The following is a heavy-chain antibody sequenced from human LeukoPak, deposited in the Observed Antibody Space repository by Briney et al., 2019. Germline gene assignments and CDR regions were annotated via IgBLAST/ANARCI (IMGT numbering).Heavy chain of an antibody. CDR3: AKSLYGGCDY. Sequence: GGSLRLSCAASGFSFSTYAMSWVRQAPGKGLEWVSGVNGNGGSTSYADSVKGRFTIFRDNSKNTVYLQTNSLRVEDTAVYYCAKSLYGGCDYWGQGTVVTVSS. CDR1: GFSFSTYA. CDR2: VNGNGGST. J-gene: IGHJ4*02. D-gene: IGHD3-16*02. V-gene: IGHV3-23*01.